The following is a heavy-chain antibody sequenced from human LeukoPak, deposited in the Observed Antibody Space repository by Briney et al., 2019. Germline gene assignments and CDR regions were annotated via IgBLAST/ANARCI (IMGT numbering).Heavy chain of an antibody. CDR1: GFTFSTYC. Sequence: GGSLRLSCAASGFTFSTYCMHWVRQAPGKGPMWVSRICPDGTVTNYADSVKARFIISRDNARNTVYLQMNSLRVEDTAVYYCARDFRSADYWGQGTLVTVSS. J-gene: IGHJ4*02. V-gene: IGHV3-74*01. CDR2: ICPDGTVT. CDR3: ARDFRSADY.